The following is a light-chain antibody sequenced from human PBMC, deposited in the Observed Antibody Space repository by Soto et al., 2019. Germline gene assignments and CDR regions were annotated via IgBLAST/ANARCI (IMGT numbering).Light chain of an antibody. V-gene: IGLV1-44*01. CDR2: SNN. CDR3: AVWGDSLNGWV. CDR1: SSNIGSDT. Sequence: QSVLTQSPSVSGTPGQRVTISCSGSSSNIGSDTVKWYQQLPGTAPKLLIYSNNQRPSGVPDRFSGSKSGTSASLAISRIQSDDEADYYCAVWGDSLNGWVFGGGTKLTVL. J-gene: IGLJ3*02.